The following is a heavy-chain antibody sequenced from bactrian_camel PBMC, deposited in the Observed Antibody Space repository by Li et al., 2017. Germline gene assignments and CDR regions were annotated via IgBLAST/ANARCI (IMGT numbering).Heavy chain of an antibody. Sequence: HVQLVESGGGSVQAGGSLNLSCVASGSTYITSYCMAWFRQAPGKEREGVAAIDSGSDRRTTYADSVKGRFTISLDNAKNTLYLEMNSLKPEDTAVYYCAAFGDHSGGGWSNPCGFGYWGQGTQVTVS. V-gene: IGHV3S26*01. D-gene: IGHD6*01. CDR3: AAFGDHSGGGWSNPCGFGY. CDR2: IDSGSDRRT. J-gene: IGHJ6*01. CDR1: GSTYITSYC.